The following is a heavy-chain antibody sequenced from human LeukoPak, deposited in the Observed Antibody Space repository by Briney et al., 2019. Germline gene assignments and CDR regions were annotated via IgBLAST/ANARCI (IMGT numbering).Heavy chain of an antibody. CDR3: ARRASGGRCFDY. J-gene: IGHJ4*02. CDR1: GFTFSDYY. CDR2: ISSGGSTI. V-gene: IGHV3-11*01. D-gene: IGHD2-15*01. Sequence: PGVSLRLSCAVSGFTFSDYYMSWIRQAPGKGLEWVSYISSGGSTISHVDSVKGRFTISRDNAENSLYLQMNSLRAEDTAVYYCARRASGGRCFDYWGQGTLVTVSS.